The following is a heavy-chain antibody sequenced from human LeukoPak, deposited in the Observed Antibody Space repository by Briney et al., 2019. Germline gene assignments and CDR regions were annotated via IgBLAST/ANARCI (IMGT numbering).Heavy chain of an antibody. V-gene: IGHV4-34*01. Sequence: SETLSLTCAVYGGSFSGYYWSWIRQPPGKGLEWIGEINHSGSTNYNPSLKCRVTISVDTSKNQFSLKLSSVTAADTAVYYCARALCSGGSCFWFDPWGQGTLVTVSS. CDR1: GGSFSGYY. CDR3: ARALCSGGSCFWFDP. CDR2: INHSGST. J-gene: IGHJ5*02. D-gene: IGHD2-15*01.